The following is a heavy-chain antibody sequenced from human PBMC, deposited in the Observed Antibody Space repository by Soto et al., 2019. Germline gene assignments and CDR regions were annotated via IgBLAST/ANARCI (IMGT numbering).Heavy chain of an antibody. CDR1: GGTFSSYA. D-gene: IGHD2-2*01. Sequence: VQLVQSGAEVKKPGSSVKVSCKASGGTFSSYAISWVRQAPGQGLEWMGGIIPIFGTANYAQKFQGRVTITADESTSTAYMELSSLRSEDTAVYYCAREVGIVLVETGEGWFDPWGQGTLVTVSS. CDR2: IIPIFGTA. CDR3: AREVGIVLVETGEGWFDP. J-gene: IGHJ5*02. V-gene: IGHV1-69*12.